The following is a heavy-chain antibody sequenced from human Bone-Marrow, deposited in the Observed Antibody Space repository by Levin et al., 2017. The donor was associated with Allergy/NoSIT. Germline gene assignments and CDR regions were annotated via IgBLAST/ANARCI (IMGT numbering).Heavy chain of an antibody. J-gene: IGHJ6*02. D-gene: IGHD3-9*01. V-gene: IGHV3-23*01. Sequence: GGSLRLSCAASGFTFSSYAMSWVRQAPGKGLEWVSAISGSGGSTYYADSVKGRFTISRDNSKNTLYLQMNSLRAEDTAVYYCAKDEGRVYYDILTGYYGIDVWGQGTTVTVSS. CDR1: GFTFSSYA. CDR2: ISGSGGST. CDR3: AKDEGRVYYDILTGYYGIDV.